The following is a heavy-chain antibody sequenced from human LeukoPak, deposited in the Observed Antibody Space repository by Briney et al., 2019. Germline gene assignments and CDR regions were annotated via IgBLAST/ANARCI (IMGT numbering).Heavy chain of an antibody. CDR2: INPSGGAT. D-gene: IGHD3-22*01. CDR1: GYTFSSYY. V-gene: IGHV1-46*01. J-gene: IGHJ4*02. CDR3: ARNYYDTAGHFGY. Sequence: ASVTVSCTASGYTFSSYYFHWVRQAPGQGLEWLGLINPSGGATSYAQKFRGRVTMTRDMSTGTVFRELSSLRSDDTAVYFCARNYYDTAGHFGYWGQGTLVTVSS.